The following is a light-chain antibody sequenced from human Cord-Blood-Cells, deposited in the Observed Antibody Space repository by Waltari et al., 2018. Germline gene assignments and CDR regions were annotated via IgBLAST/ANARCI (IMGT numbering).Light chain of an antibody. J-gene: IGLJ3*02. Sequence: QSALTQPASVSGSPGQSITISCTGTSSDVGGYNYVSWYQQHPGKAPTLMIYDVSNRPSGVSNRFSGSKSGNTASLTNSGLQAEDEADYSCSSYTSSSTWVFGGGTKLTVL. CDR2: DVS. CDR1: SSDVGGYNY. CDR3: SSYTSSSTWV. V-gene: IGLV2-14*01.